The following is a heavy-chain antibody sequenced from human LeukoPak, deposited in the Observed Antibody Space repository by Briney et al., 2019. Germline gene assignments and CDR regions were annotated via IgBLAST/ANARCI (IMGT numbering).Heavy chain of an antibody. CDR3: AKDVNYDFLTGNHFAY. CDR1: GFTFTNYA. D-gene: IGHD3-9*01. J-gene: IGHJ4*02. Sequence: GGSLRLSCAASGFTFTNYAMTWVRQAPGKGLEWVSAISGGGGSTYYADSVKGRFTISRDNSKNTLYPQMNSLRAEDTAVYYCAKDVNYDFLTGNHFAYWGQGTLVTVSS. V-gene: IGHV3-23*01. CDR2: ISGGGGST.